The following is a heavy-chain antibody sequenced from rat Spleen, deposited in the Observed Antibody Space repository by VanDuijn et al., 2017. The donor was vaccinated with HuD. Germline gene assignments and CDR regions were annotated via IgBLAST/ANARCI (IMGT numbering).Heavy chain of an antibody. CDR1: GFTFSDYA. D-gene: IGHD1-10*01. CDR3: AKGNYEDYFDY. J-gene: IGHJ2*01. CDR2: IIYDGSST. Sequence: EVQLVESGGGLVQPGNSLKLSCAASGFTFSDYAMAWVRQSPKKGLEWVATIIYDGSSTYYRDSVKGRFTISRDNAKSSLYLQMDSLRSEDTSTYYCAKGNYEDYFDYWGQGVMVTVSS. V-gene: IGHV5-17*01.